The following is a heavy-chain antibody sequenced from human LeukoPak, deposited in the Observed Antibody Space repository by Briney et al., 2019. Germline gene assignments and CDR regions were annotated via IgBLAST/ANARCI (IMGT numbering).Heavy chain of an antibody. Sequence: PRGSLRLSCAASGFTFSSYWMSWVRQAPGKGLEWVANIKQDGSEEYYVDSVKGRFTISRDNAKNSLYLQMNSLRAEDTAVYYCARPYSNGWSDFDYWGQGTLVTVSS. V-gene: IGHV3-7*04. J-gene: IGHJ4*02. CDR3: ARPYSNGWSDFDY. D-gene: IGHD6-19*01. CDR1: GFTFSSYW. CDR2: IKQDGSEE.